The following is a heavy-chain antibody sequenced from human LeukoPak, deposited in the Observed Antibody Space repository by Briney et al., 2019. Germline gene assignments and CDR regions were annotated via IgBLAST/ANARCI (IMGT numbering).Heavy chain of an antibody. D-gene: IGHD7-27*01. CDR1: GGTFSSYA. J-gene: IGHJ3*02. Sequence: ASVKVSCKASGGTFSSYAISWVRQAPGQGLEWMGGIIPIFGTANYAQKFQGRVTITTDESTSTAYMELSSPRSEDTAVYYCASHSWGNAFDIWGQGTMVTVSS. V-gene: IGHV1-69*05. CDR2: IIPIFGTA. CDR3: ASHSWGNAFDI.